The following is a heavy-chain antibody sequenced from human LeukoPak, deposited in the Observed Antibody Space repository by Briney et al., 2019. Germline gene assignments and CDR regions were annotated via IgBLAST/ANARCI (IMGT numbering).Heavy chain of an antibody. J-gene: IGHJ4*02. CDR3: ASYKTYYDSSGHPLDY. CDR2: IYHNGNT. CDR1: GSSINSVYS. D-gene: IGHD3-22*01. Sequence: SETLSLTCTVFGSSINSVYSWGWIRQPPGKGLGGFESIYHNGNTYYNSSLKSRVTISVHTSENQFSLKLSSVTAADTAVYYCASYKTYYDSSGHPLDYWGQGTLVTVSS. V-gene: IGHV4-38-2*02.